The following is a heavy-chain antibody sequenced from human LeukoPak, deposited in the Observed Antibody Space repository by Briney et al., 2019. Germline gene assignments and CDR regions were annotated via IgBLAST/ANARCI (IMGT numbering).Heavy chain of an antibody. CDR2: INYSGST. J-gene: IGHJ4*02. V-gene: IGHV4-34*01. CDR3: ARVRRGGAKH. CDR1: GGSFSGYY. Sequence: SETLALTCAVYGGSFSGYYWTWIRQPPGKGLEWIGEINYSGSTNYNPSLKSRVTISVDTSKNQFSLKLSSVTAADTAIYYCARVRRGGAKHWGQGALVTVSS.